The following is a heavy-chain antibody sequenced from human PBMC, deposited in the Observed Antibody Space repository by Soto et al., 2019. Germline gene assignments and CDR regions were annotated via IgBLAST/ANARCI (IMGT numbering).Heavy chain of an antibody. CDR1: GFTFSSYG. CDR2: ISYDGSNK. CDR3: AKGLRDYYDSSGYSLDY. J-gene: IGHJ4*02. V-gene: IGHV3-30*18. Sequence: GGSLRLSCAASGFTFSSYGMHWVRQAPGKGLEWVAVISYDGSNKYYADSVKGRFTISRDNSKNTLYLQMNSLRAEDTAVYYCAKGLRDYYDSSGYSLDYWGQGTLVTVSS. D-gene: IGHD3-22*01.